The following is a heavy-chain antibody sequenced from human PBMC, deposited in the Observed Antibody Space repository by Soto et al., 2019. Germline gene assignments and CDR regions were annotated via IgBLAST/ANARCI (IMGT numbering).Heavy chain of an antibody. CDR3: ARQIYDSDTGPNFQYYFDS. CDR1: GYSFAGYW. J-gene: IGHJ4*02. V-gene: IGHV5-10-1*01. D-gene: IGHD3-22*01. Sequence: GESLKISFKGSGYSFAGYWITWVRQKPGKGLEWMGRIDPSDSQTYYSPSFRGHVTISVTKSITTVFLQWSSLRASDTAMYYCARQIYDSDTGPNFQYYFDSWGQGTPVTVSS. CDR2: IDPSDSQT.